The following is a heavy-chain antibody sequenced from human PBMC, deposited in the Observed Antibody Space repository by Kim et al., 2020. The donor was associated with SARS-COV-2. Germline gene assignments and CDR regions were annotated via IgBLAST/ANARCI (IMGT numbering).Heavy chain of an antibody. CDR3: ARARIYNWNSYTPPLYYYGMDV. J-gene: IGHJ6*02. D-gene: IGHD1-7*01. CDR2: IYYSGST. V-gene: IGHV4-59*01. Sequence: SETLSLTCTVSGGSISSYYWSWIRQPPGKGLEWIGYIYYSGSTNYNPSLKSRVTISVDTSKNQFSLKLSSVTAADTAVYYCARARIYNWNSYTPPLYYYGMDVWGQGTTVTVSS. CDR1: GGSISSYY.